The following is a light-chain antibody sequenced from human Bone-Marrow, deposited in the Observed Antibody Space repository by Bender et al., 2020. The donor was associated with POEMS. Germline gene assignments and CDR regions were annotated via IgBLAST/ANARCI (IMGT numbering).Light chain of an antibody. CDR3: CSYADSSTLV. Sequence: QSALTQPASVSASPGQSITISCTGTSSDVGSYNLVSWYQHHPGKAPKLMIYEVRKRPSGVPTRFSGSKSGNTASLTISGLQPEDEADYYCCSYADSSTLVFGGGTSLTVL. J-gene: IGLJ2*01. CDR2: EVR. V-gene: IGLV2-23*02. CDR1: SSDVGSYNL.